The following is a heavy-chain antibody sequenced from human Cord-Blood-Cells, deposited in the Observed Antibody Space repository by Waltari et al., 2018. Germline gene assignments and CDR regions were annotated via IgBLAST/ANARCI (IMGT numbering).Heavy chain of an antibody. CDR2: INHSGRT. V-gene: IGHV4-34*01. CDR3: ARGGGYYYDSSGYYYYYGMDV. D-gene: IGHD3-22*01. CDR1: GGSFSGYY. Sequence: QVQLQQWGAGLLKPSETLSLTCAVYGGSFSGYYWSWIRQPPGKGLEWIGEINHSGRTNYNRSLKSRVTISVDTSKNQFSLKLSSVTAADTAVYYCARGGGYYYDSSGYYYYYGMDVWGQGTTVTVSS. J-gene: IGHJ6*02.